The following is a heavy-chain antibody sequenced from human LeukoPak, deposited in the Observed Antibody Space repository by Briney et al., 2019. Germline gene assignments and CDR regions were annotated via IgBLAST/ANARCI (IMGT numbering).Heavy chain of an antibody. J-gene: IGHJ5*02. V-gene: IGHV3-21*01. CDR2: ISGSSSYI. D-gene: IGHD3-10*01. Sequence: PGGSLRLSCAASGFSFSSYSMNWVRQAPGKGLEWVSSISGSSSYIYYADSVKGRFTISTDNAKNTLYLQMNSLRAEDTAVYYCAREERLLWFGERYNWFDPWGQGTLVTVSS. CDR1: GFSFSSYS. CDR3: AREERLLWFGERYNWFDP.